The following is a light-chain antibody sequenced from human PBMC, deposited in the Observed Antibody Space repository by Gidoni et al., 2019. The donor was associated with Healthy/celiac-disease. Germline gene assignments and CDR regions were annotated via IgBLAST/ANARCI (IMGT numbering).Light chain of an antibody. CDR2: GAS. J-gene: IGKJ5*01. CDR3: QQYGSSPVT. V-gene: IGKV3-20*01. Sequence: EIVLTQTPGTLSLSPGERATLSCRASQSVSSRYLGWYQQKPGQAPRLVIYGASSRATGIPDRFSGSGSGTDFTLTISRLEPEDFAVYYCQQYGSSPVTFGQGTRLEIK. CDR1: QSVSSRY.